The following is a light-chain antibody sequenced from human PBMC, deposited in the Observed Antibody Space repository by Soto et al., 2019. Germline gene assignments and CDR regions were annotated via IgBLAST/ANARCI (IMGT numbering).Light chain of an antibody. CDR2: SVS. CDR1: SSDVGGHNS. CDR3: ISYTVSRSYV. Sequence: QSALTQPASVSGSPGQSITISCTGTSSDVGGHNSVSWYRQDPGKAPKLMIYSVSNRPSGVSYRFSGSKSGNTASLTISGLQTEDEADYYCISYTVSRSYVFGSGTKLTVL. J-gene: IGLJ1*01. V-gene: IGLV2-14*01.